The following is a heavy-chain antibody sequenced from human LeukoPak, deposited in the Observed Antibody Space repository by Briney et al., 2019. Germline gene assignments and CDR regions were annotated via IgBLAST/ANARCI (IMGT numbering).Heavy chain of an antibody. CDR1: GFTVSSNY. V-gene: IGHV3-66*01. J-gene: IGHJ4*02. CDR2: IYSGDST. Sequence: GGSLRLSCAASGFTVSSNYMSWVRQAPGKGLEWVSVIYSGDSTYYADSVKGRFTISRDNSKNTLYLQMNSLRAEDTAVYYCASSELIAVAGAFDYWGQGTLVTVSS. D-gene: IGHD6-19*01. CDR3: ASSELIAVAGAFDY.